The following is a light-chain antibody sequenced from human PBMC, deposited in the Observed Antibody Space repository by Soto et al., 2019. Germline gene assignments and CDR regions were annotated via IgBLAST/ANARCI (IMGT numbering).Light chain of an antibody. CDR1: QSVLYSSNNKNY. CDR3: QQYYSTPLT. CDR2: WAS. V-gene: IGKV4-1*01. J-gene: IGKJ4*01. Sequence: DIVMTQSPDSLAVSLGERATINCKSSQSVLYSSNNKNYLAWYQQKPGQPPKLPIYWASTRESGVPDRFSGSGSGTDFTRTISSLQAEEVGVYYCQQYYSTPLTFGGGTKVESK.